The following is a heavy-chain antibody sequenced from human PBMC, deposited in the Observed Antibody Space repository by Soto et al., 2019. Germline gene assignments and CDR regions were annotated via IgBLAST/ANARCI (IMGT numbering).Heavy chain of an antibody. CDR2: VIPMIGTA. CDR3: ARGRWLQRFDF. Sequence: QVQLVQSGAEVKKPGSSVKVSCKASGGAFTGYAINWIRQAPGHGLEWMGGVIPMIGTANYAQKFQGRVTISADESTSTAYMELSSLGSEDTAMSFCARGRWLQRFDFWGQGTLVTVSS. J-gene: IGHJ4*02. V-gene: IGHV1-69*01. CDR1: GGAFTGYA. D-gene: IGHD3-3*01.